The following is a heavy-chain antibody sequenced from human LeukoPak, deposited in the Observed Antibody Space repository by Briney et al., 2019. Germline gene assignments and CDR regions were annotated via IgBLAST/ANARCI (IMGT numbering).Heavy chain of an antibody. J-gene: IGHJ4*02. CDR3: AMEFYDSSGYYPDG. Sequence: SGGSLRLSCAASGFTVSSNYMSWVRQAPGKGLEWVSVIYSGGSTYYADSVEGRFTISRDNSKNTLYLQMNSLRAEDTAVYYCAMEFYDSSGYYPDGWGQGTLVTVSS. D-gene: IGHD3-22*01. V-gene: IGHV3-53*01. CDR1: GFTVSSNY. CDR2: IYSGGST.